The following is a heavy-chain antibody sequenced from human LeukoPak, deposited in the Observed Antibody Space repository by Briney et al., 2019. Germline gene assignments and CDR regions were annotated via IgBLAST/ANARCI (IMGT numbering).Heavy chain of an antibody. D-gene: IGHD3-10*01. CDR1: GYTFTGYY. Sequence: ASVKVSCKASGYTFTGYYMHGVRQAPGQGLEWMGWINPNSGGTNYAQKFQGRVTMTRDTSISTAYMELSRLRSDDTAVYYCARGAMVRGVIITWDYFDYWGQGTLVTVSS. J-gene: IGHJ4*02. CDR3: ARGAMVRGVIITWDYFDY. CDR2: INPNSGGT. V-gene: IGHV1-2*02.